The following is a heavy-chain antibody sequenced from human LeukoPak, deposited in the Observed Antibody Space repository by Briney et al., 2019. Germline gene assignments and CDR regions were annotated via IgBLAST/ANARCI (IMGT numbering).Heavy chain of an antibody. CDR3: ARASYYYGSGSYYTTRRYYDY. V-gene: IGHV1-2*02. CDR2: INPNSGGT. J-gene: IGHJ4*02. CDR1: GYTFTGYY. D-gene: IGHD3-10*01. Sequence: GASVKVSCKASGYTFTGYYMHWVRQSPGQGLEWMGWINPNSGGTNYAQKFQGRVTMTRDTSISTAYMELSRLRSDDTAVYYCARASYYYGSGSYYTTRRYYDYWGQGTLVTVSS.